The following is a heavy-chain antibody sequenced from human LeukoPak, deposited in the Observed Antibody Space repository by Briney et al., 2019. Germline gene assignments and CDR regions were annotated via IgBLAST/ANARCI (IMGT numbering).Heavy chain of an antibody. D-gene: IGHD7-27*01. J-gene: IGHJ4*02. CDR3: ASRKLGNDY. CDR2: IYHTGST. Sequence: SETLSLTCTVSGGSISSYYWSWIRQSPRKGLEWIGYIYHTGSTSYSPSLKSRVTISADTSQNQFSLKLSSVTAADTAVYYCASRKLGNDYWGQGTLVTVSS. CDR1: GGSISSYY. V-gene: IGHV4-59*01.